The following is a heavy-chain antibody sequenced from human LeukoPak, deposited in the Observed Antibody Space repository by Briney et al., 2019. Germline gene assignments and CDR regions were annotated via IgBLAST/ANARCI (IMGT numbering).Heavy chain of an antibody. V-gene: IGHV1-2*02. CDR3: ARFAVHRRITVAGQFGLDY. CDR1: GYTFTGYY. J-gene: IGHJ4*02. CDR2: INPNSGGT. Sequence: ASVKVSCKASGYTFTGYYMHWVRQATGQGLEWMGWINPNSGGTNYAQKFQGRVTMTRDTSISTVYMELSSLRSEDTAVYYCARFAVHRRITVAGQFGLDYWGQGTLVSVSS. D-gene: IGHD6-19*01.